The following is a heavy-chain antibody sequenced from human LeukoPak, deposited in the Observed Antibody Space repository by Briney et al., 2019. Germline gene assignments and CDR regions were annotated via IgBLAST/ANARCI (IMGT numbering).Heavy chain of an antibody. D-gene: IGHD6-19*01. V-gene: IGHV1-2*02. CDR3: ARGTSGWYYYFDY. Sequence: ASVKVSCKASGYTFTGYYMHWVRQAPGQGLEWMGWINPNSGGTNYAQKFQGRVAMTRDTSITTGYMELSRLRSDDTAVYYCARGTSGWYYYFDYWAQGVLVTVSS. J-gene: IGHJ4*02. CDR2: INPNSGGT. CDR1: GYTFTGYY.